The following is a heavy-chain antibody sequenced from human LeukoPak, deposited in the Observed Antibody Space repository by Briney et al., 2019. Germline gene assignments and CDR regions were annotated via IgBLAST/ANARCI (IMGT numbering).Heavy chain of an antibody. CDR2: IYYSGST. CDR3: ARQARITSLRLTWFDP. V-gene: IGHV4-59*08. J-gene: IGHJ5*02. Sequence: SETLSHTCTVSGGSLSSYYWSWIRQPPGKGLEWIGYIYYSGSTNYNPSLKSRVTISVDTSKNQFSLKLSSVTAADTAVYYCARQARITSLRLTWFDPWGQGTLVTVSS. D-gene: IGHD2-2*01. CDR1: GGSLSSYY.